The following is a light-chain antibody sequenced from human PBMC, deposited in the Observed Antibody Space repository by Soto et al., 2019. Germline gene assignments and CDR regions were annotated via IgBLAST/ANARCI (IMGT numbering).Light chain of an antibody. CDR1: QSVSTY. CDR3: QQRGT. V-gene: IGKV3-11*01. J-gene: IGKJ4*01. CDR2: DVS. Sequence: EFVLTQSPATLSLSPGERATLYCRASQSVSTYLAWYQQKPGQAPRLLIYDVSNRATGIPARFSGSGSGTDFTLTISSLEPEDFAVYYCQQRGTFGGGTKVEIK.